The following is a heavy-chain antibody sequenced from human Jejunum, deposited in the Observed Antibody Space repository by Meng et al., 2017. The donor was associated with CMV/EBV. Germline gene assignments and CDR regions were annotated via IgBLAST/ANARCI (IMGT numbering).Heavy chain of an antibody. V-gene: IGHV4-59*13. CDR2: VDYSGTT. Sequence: CSVSGASIRVYYRHGTRQTPGTGLEWIGCVDYSGTTKYNPSLKARATISVDTSKGQFSLELRSVIATDPAVFYCARGWGTTSPWDYWGQGTLVTVSS. CDR3: ARGWGTTSPWDY. D-gene: IGHD3-16*01. CDR1: GASIRVYY. J-gene: IGHJ4*02.